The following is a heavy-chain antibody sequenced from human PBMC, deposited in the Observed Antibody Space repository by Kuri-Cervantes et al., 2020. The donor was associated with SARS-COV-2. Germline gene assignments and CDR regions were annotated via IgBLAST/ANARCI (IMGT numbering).Heavy chain of an antibody. J-gene: IGHJ3*02. CDR2: ISAYNGNT. Sequence: ASVKVSCKASGYTFTSYGISWVRQAPGQGLEWMGWISAYNGNTNYAQKLQGRVTMTTDTSTSTAYMELRSLRSDDTAVYYCARDEGPYYDDSSGYSGNAFDIWGQGTMVTVSS. D-gene: IGHD3-22*01. CDR3: ARDEGPYYDDSSGYSGNAFDI. CDR1: GYTFTSYG. V-gene: IGHV1-18*01.